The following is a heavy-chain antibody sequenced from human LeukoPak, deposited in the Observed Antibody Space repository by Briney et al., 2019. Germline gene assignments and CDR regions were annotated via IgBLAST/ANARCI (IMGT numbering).Heavy chain of an antibody. V-gene: IGHV3-11*01. CDR3: ARGKDSGDSQE. D-gene: IGHD2-21*02. Sequence: KPGGSLRLSCAASRFTFSDYYMSWIRQAPGKGLEWVSYISSSGDTIYYADSVKGRFTISRDNAKNSLYLQMNSLRAEDTAVYYWARGKDSGDSQEWGRGTLVMVSS. CDR1: RFTFSDYY. CDR2: ISSSGDTI. J-gene: IGHJ4*02.